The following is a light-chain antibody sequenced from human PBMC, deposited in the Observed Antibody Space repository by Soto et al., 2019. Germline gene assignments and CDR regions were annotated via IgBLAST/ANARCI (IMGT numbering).Light chain of an antibody. Sequence: QTVVTQEPSLTVSPGGTVTLTCGSSDGPVTSNHYPYWYQQRPGQVPRTLIYDTTNRQSWAPARFSGSLVGVKAALTLSGAQPEDEADYYCLLAYSGGRVFGGGTQLTGL. V-gene: IGLV7-46*01. CDR1: DGPVTSNHY. CDR2: DTT. J-gene: IGLJ2*01. CDR3: LLAYSGGRV.